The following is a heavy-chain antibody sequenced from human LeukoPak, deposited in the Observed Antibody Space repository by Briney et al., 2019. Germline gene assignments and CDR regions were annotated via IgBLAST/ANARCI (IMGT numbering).Heavy chain of an antibody. CDR3: ARGAMYYYDRRQMDV. V-gene: IGHV1-8*02. CDR1: GYSFTSYD. D-gene: IGHD3-22*01. CDR2: MSPDTGKI. Sequence: ASVKVSCKASGYSFTSYDINWVRQATGQGLEWMGWMSPDTGKIDSAQKFQGRVTITRNTSINTAYMELSSLRSEDTAVYYCARGAMYYYDRRQMDVWGKGTMVTVSS. J-gene: IGHJ6*04.